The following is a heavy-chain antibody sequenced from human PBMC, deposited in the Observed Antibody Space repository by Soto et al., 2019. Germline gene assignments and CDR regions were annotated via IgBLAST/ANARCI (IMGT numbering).Heavy chain of an antibody. CDR1: GYTFTSYY. CDR3: AREIRQYYSGSVTSISDY. Sequence: GASVKVSCKASGYTFTSYYMHWVRQAPGQGLEWMGIINPSGGSTSYAQKFQGRVTMTRDTSTSTVYMELSSLRSEDTAVYYCAREIRQYYSGSVTSISDYWGQGTLVTVSS. J-gene: IGHJ4*02. V-gene: IGHV1-46*01. CDR2: INPSGGST. D-gene: IGHD3-10*01.